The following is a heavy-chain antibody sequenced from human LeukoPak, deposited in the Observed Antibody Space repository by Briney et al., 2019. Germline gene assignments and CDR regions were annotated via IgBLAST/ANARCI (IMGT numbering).Heavy chain of an antibody. D-gene: IGHD5-24*01. CDR2: IYYSGST. Sequence: PSETLSLTCSVSGGSISPYYWSWLRQPPGKGLEWIGYIYYSGSTNYNPSLKSRVTISLDTSKNQFSLKLSSVTAADTAVYYCARAIGRDGYNFDFDYWGQGTLVTVSS. CDR1: GGSISPYY. CDR3: ARAIGRDGYNFDFDY. V-gene: IGHV4-59*01. J-gene: IGHJ4*02.